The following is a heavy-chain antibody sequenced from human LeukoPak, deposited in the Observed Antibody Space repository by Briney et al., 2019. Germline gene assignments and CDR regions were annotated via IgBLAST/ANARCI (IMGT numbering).Heavy chain of an antibody. CDR3: ARGGYCGGDCYWAYYYYMDV. CDR1: GFTFSSYI. CDR2: ISSSSSYI. Sequence: GGSLRLSCAASGFTFSSYIMNWVRQAPGKGLEWVSSISSSSSYIYYADSVKGRFTISRDNAKNSLYLQMNSLRAEDTAVYYCARGGYCGGDCYWAYYYYMDVWGKGTTVTVSS. V-gene: IGHV3-21*01. J-gene: IGHJ6*03. D-gene: IGHD2-21*02.